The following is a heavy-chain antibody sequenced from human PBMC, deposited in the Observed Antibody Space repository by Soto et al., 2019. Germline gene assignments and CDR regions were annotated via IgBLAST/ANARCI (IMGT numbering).Heavy chain of an antibody. V-gene: IGHV1-46*01. D-gene: IGHD3-10*01. CDR3: ARDRVMVWGVIITQFLYYYGMDV. CDR1: GYTFTSYY. CDR2: INPSGGST. Sequence: ASVKVSCKASGYTFTSYYMHWVRQAPGQGLEWMGIINPSGGSTSYAQKFQGRVTMTRDTSTSTVYMELSSLRSADTAVYYCARDRVMVWGVIITQFLYYYGMDVWGQETTVTVPS. J-gene: IGHJ6*02.